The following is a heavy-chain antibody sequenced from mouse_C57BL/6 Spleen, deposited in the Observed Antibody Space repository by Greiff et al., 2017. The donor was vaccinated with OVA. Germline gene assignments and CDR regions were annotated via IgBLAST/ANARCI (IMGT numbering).Heavy chain of an antibody. CDR3: ARYYGSSYYFDY. J-gene: IGHJ2*01. V-gene: IGHV1-80*01. Sequence: QVQLKESGAELVKPGASVKISCKASGYAFSSYWMNWVKQRPGKGLEWIGQIYPGDGDTNYNGKFKGQSTLTADKSSSTPYMQLSSLTSEDSAVYFCARYYGSSYYFDYWGQGTTLTVSS. D-gene: IGHD1-1*01. CDR2: IYPGDGDT. CDR1: GYAFSSYW.